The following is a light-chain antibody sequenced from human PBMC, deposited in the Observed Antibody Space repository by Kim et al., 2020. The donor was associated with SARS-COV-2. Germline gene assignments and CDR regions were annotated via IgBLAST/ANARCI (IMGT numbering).Light chain of an antibody. J-gene: IGLJ2*01. CDR2: DVT. Sequence: QSALTQPHSVSGSPGQSVTISCTGTSNDVGVYNYVSWFQQHPGKAPKLMIYDVTHRPSGVPDRFSGSKSGNTASLTVSGLQAEDEADYLCSSYAGASTVVFGGGTQLTVL. CDR3: SSYAGASTVV. V-gene: IGLV2-11*01. CDR1: SNDVGVYNY.